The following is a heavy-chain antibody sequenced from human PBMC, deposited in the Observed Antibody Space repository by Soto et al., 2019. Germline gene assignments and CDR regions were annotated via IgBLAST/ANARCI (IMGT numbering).Heavy chain of an antibody. Sequence: GGSLRLSCAASGFTFSSYAMSWVRQAPGKGLEWVSAISGSGGSTYYADSVKGRFTISRDNSKNTLYLQMNSLRAEDTAVYYCAKDYVPNCSSTSCYGSFDYWGQGTLVTVSS. J-gene: IGHJ4*02. CDR1: GFTFSSYA. CDR3: AKDYVPNCSSTSCYGSFDY. D-gene: IGHD2-2*01. CDR2: ISGSGGST. V-gene: IGHV3-23*01.